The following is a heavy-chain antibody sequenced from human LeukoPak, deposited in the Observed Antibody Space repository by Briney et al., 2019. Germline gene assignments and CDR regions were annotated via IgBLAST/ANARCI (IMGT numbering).Heavy chain of an antibody. D-gene: IGHD3-22*01. J-gene: IGHJ4*02. CDR3: ATSRDSSGYYGDY. Sequence: ASVKVSCKASGYTFTRYDINWVRQAPGQGLEWMGWMNPNSGNTGYAQKFQGRVTMTRSTSISTAYMQLSSLRSEDTAVYYCATSRDSSGYYGDYWGQGTLVTVSS. CDR2: MNPNSGNT. V-gene: IGHV1-8*01. CDR1: GYTFTRYD.